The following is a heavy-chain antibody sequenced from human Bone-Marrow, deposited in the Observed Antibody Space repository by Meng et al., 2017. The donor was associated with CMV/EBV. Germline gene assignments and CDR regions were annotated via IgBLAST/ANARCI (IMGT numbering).Heavy chain of an antibody. V-gene: IGHV3-30*02. J-gene: IGHJ4*02. CDR1: GFTFSSYG. CDR3: AKDRTPSTRIVGARGGGVDY. Sequence: GESLKIPCAASGFTFSSYGMHWVRQAPGKGLEWVAFIRYEGSNKYYADSVKGRFTISRDNSKNTLYLQMNSLRAEDTAVYYCAKDRTPSTRIVGARGGGVDYWGQGTLVTVSS. D-gene: IGHD1-26*01. CDR2: IRYEGSNK.